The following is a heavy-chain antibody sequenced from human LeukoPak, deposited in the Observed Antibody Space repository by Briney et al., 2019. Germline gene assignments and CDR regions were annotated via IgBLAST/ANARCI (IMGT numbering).Heavy chain of an antibody. D-gene: IGHD3-16*02. CDR1: GFTFSYFE. J-gene: IGHJ4*02. Sequence: AGGSLRLSCAASGFTFSYFEMNWVRQAPGKGLELVSYISSSGSPKYYADSVKGRFTISRDNAKNSLYLQMNSLRAEDTAVYYCARDYDYVWGSYRAPLGYWGQGTLVTVSS. V-gene: IGHV3-48*03. CDR3: ARDYDYVWGSYRAPLGY. CDR2: ISSSGSPK.